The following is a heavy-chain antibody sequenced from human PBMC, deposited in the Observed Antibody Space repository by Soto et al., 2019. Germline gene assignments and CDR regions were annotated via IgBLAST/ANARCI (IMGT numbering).Heavy chain of an antibody. Sequence: PSETLSLTCAVYGGSFSGYYWTWIRQPPGKGLEWIGSIYYSGSTYYNPSLKSRVTISVDTSKNQFSLKLSSVTAADTAVYYCARLTRRSDFDYWGQGTLVTVSS. V-gene: IGHV4-34*01. CDR1: GGSFSGYY. CDR3: ARLTRRSDFDY. J-gene: IGHJ4*02. CDR2: IYYSGST.